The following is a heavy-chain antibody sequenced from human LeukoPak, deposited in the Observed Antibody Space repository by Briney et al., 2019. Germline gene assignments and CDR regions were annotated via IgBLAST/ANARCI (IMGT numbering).Heavy chain of an antibody. J-gene: IGHJ4*02. V-gene: IGHV1-69*13. CDR3: ARVAYSTVTTDYFDY. Sequence: SVKVSCKASGGTFSSYAISWVRQAPGQGLEWMGGIIPIFGTANYAQKFQGRVTITADESTSTAYMELSSLRSEDTAVYYCARVAYSTVTTDYFDYWGQGTLVTVSS. CDR1: GGTFSSYA. D-gene: IGHD4-11*01. CDR2: IIPIFGTA.